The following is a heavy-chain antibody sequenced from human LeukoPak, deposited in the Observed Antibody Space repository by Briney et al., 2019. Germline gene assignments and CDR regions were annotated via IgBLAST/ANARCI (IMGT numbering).Heavy chain of an antibody. CDR1: GGSISSGDYY. CDR3: ARESGLIWFGELGIAFDI. D-gene: IGHD3-10*01. CDR2: IYYSGST. Sequence: SQTLSLTCTVSGGSISSGDYYWSWLRQPPGKGLEWIGYIYYSGSTYYNPSLKSRVTISVDTSKNQFSLKLSSVTAADTAVYYCARESGLIWFGELGIAFDIWGQGTMVTVSS. J-gene: IGHJ3*02. V-gene: IGHV4-30-4*01.